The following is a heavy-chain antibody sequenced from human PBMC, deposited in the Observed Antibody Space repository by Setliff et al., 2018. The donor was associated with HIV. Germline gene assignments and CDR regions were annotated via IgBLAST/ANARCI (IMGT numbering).Heavy chain of an antibody. CDR2: FHYSGST. CDR3: ARGLSVYSYANVYYYHGMDV. J-gene: IGHJ6*02. V-gene: IGHV4-39*01. CDR1: GGSISSTTYY. Sequence: PSETLSLTCAVYGGSISSTTYYWGWIRQPPGKGLEWIGSFHYSGSTSYNPSLKSRVAISVDTSKSQFSLKMTSVTAADTAVYYCARGLSVYSYANVYYYHGMDVWGQGTTVTVSS. D-gene: IGHD5-18*01.